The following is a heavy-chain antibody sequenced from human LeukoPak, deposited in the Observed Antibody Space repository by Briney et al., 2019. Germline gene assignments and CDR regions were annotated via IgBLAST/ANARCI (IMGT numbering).Heavy chain of an antibody. CDR1: GFTFSSSV. V-gene: IGHV3-23*01. CDR3: AKSKQLAPWDY. D-gene: IGHD1-1*01. J-gene: IGHJ4*02. CDR2: ISGSGGNT. Sequence: GGTLRLSCAASGFTFSSSVMSWVRQAPGKGLEWVSTISGSGGNTYYADSVKGRFTISRDNSKNTLYLQMNSLRAEDTAVYYCAKSKQLAPWDYWGQGTLVTVSS.